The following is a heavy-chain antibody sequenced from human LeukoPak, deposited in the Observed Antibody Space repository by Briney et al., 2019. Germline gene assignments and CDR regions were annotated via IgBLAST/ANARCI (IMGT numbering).Heavy chain of an antibody. J-gene: IGHJ4*02. D-gene: IGHD2-15*01. CDR2: TSNSDCST. Sequence: WGSLTLSCAASGFPLSSHSMSWVRQPPGKGLEWVSATSNSDCSTYYAASVRGPFTISRDHPKNTLYLQRNILKADDAAVYYWSRAPLISSRGVYCYPFDYWGQGTLVTVSS. CDR3: SRAPLISSRGVYCYPFDY. V-gene: IGHV3-23*01. CDR1: GFPLSSHS.